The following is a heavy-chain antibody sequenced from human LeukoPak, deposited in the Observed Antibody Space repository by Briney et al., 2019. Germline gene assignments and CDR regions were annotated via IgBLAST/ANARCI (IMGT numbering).Heavy chain of an antibody. CDR1: GYTFTSYD. CDR3: ARVVLQSYYYYGMDV. J-gene: IGHJ6*02. Sequence: GASVKVSCKASGYTFTSYDINWVRQAPGQGLEWMGWMNPNSGNTGYAQKFQGRVTMTRNTSISTAYMELSSLRSEDTAVYYCARVVLQSYYYYGMDVWGQGTTVTVSS. V-gene: IGHV1-8*01. D-gene: IGHD3-3*01. CDR2: MNPNSGNT.